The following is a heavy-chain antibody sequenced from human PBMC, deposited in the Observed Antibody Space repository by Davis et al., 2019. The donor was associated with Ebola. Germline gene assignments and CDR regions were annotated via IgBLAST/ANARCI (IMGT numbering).Heavy chain of an antibody. Sequence: PGGSLRLSCAASGFTFSSYEMNWVRQAPGKGLEWVSYISSSGSTIYYADSVKGRFTISRDNAKNSLYLQMNSLRAEDTAVYYCARDRYYYDSSGYYTVYYYYGMDVWGQGTTVTVSS. CDR3: ARDRYYYDSSGYYTVYYYYGMDV. CDR1: GFTFSSYE. V-gene: IGHV3-48*03. D-gene: IGHD3-22*01. J-gene: IGHJ6*02. CDR2: ISSSGSTI.